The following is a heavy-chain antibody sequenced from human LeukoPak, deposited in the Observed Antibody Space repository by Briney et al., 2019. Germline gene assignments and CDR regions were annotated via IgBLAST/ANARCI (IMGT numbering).Heavy chain of an antibody. J-gene: IGHJ5*02. Sequence: GGSLRLSCAASGFTFSSYSMNWVRQAPGKGLEWVSYISSSSSTIYYADSVKGRFTISRDNAKNSLYLQMNSLRAEDTAVYYCARDSGCSSTSCYSTYDTWGQGTLVTVSS. CDR3: ARDSGCSSTSCYSTYDT. CDR1: GFTFSSYS. D-gene: IGHD2-2*01. CDR2: ISSSSSTI. V-gene: IGHV3-48*04.